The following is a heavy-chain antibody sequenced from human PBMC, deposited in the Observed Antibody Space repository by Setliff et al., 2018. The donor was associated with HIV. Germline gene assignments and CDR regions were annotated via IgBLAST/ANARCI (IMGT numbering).Heavy chain of an antibody. V-gene: IGHV4-61*02. CDR1: GGSISSGSYY. J-gene: IGHJ6*02. D-gene: IGHD3-9*01. CDR2: IYSSGST. CDR3: ARDRGDDILTGEGYGMDV. Sequence: TLSLTCTVSGGSISSGSYYWSWIRQPAGKGLEWIGRIYSSGSTNYNPSLKSRVTISVDTSKNQFSLKLSSVTAADTAVYYCARDRGDDILTGEGYGMDVWGQGTTVTVSS.